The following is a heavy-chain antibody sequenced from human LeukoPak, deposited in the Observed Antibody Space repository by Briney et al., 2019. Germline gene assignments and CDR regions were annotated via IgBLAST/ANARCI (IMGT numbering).Heavy chain of an antibody. CDR2: IKSKTDGGTT. V-gene: IGHV3-15*01. CDR3: STGQLLWFGELYPDAFDI. J-gene: IGHJ3*02. Sequence: GGSLRLSCAASGFTSSNAWMSWVRQAPGKGLEWVGRIKSKTDGGTTDYAAPVKGRFTISRDDSKNTLYLQMNSLKTEDTAVYYCSTGQLLWFGELYPDAFDIWGQGTMVTVSS. CDR1: GFTSSNAW. D-gene: IGHD3-10*01.